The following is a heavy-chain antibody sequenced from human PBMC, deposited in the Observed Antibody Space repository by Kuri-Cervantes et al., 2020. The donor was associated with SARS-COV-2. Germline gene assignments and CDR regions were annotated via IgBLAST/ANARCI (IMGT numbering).Heavy chain of an antibody. CDR2: TSYDGSNA. D-gene: IGHD2/OR15-2a*01. J-gene: IGHJ4*02. CDR3: AKDIGTRSTNFVTYDY. V-gene: IGHV3-30*18. Sequence: GESLKISCAASGFIFSNYVMHWVRQSPGKGLEWVAFTSYDGSNAYYADSVRGRFTVSRDNSKNTLSLQMNGLRAEDTAVYYCAKDIGTRSTNFVTYDYWGQGDLVTVSS. CDR1: GFIFSNYV.